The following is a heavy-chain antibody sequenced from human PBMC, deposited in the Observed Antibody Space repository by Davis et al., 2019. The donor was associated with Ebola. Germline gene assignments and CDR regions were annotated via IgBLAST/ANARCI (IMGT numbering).Heavy chain of an antibody. CDR2: INHSGST. Sequence: SETLSLTCAVYGGSFSGYYWSWIRQPPGKGLEWIGEINHSGSTNYNPSLKSRVTISVDTSKNQFSLKLSSVTAADTAVYYCARGKRYYYYYGMDVWGQGTTVTVSS. J-gene: IGHJ6*02. CDR3: ARGKRYYYYYGMDV. V-gene: IGHV4-34*01. CDR1: GGSFSGYY.